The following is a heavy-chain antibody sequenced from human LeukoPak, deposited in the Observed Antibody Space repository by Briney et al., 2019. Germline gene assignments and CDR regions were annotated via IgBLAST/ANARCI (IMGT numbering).Heavy chain of an antibody. V-gene: IGHV3-7*01. CDR3: ARDWLAGNPYHAFDL. J-gene: IGHJ3*01. D-gene: IGHD3-22*01. CDR2: IKEDGSEE. CDR1: GFTFSSYW. Sequence: GGSLRLSCAASGFTFSSYWMSWVRQAPGKGLGCVANIKEDGSEEYYVDSVKGRFSISRDNAKNSLYLQMNSLRAEDTAVYYCARDWLAGNPYHAFDLWGKGTMVTVSS.